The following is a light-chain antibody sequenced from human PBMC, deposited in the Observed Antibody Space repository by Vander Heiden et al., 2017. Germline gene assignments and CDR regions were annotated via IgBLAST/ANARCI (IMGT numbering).Light chain of an antibody. J-gene: IGKJ2*01. CDR3: QQSYRTPYT. Sequence: DIQMTQSPSSLSASVGDRVTITCRASQSISTFLNWYQQKPGKAPKLLIFAASSLPSGVPSGFSGSGSGTDFTLTISSLQPEDFATYYCQQSYRTPYTFDQGTKLEIK. CDR2: AAS. V-gene: IGKV1-39*01. CDR1: QSISTF.